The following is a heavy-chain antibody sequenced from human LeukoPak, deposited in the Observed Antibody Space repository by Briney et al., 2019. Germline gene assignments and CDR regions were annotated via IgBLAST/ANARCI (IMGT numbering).Heavy chain of an antibody. CDR2: INPNSGGT. J-gene: IGHJ1*01. D-gene: IGHD4/OR15-4a*01. V-gene: IGHV1-2*02. CDR1: GYTFTGYY. Sequence: ASVKVSCKASGYTFTGYYMLWVRQAPGQGLEWMGWINPNSGGTNYAQKFQGRVTMTRDTSISTAYMELSRLRSDDTAVYYCARAYGGPKQYFQHWGQGTLVTVSS. CDR3: ARAYGGPKQYFQH.